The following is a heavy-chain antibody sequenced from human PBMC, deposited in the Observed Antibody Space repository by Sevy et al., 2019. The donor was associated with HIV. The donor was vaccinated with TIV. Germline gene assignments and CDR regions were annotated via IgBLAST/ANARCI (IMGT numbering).Heavy chain of an antibody. J-gene: IGHJ6*02. Sequence: GGSLRLSCTASGFTFGDYTMSWVRQAPGKGLEWVSFIRSKAYGGTTQYAASVKGRFTISRDDSKSIAYLQMNSLRTEDTAVYYCTRAEGATDWGMDVWGQGTTVTVSS. CDR2: IRSKAYGGTT. V-gene: IGHV3-49*04. CDR3: TRAEGATDWGMDV. D-gene: IGHD1-26*01. CDR1: GFTFGDYT.